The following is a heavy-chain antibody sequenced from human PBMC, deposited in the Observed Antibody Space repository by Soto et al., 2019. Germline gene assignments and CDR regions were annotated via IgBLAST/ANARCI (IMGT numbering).Heavy chain of an antibody. CDR3: TRNTGYDYSLDY. Sequence: GESLKISCQGSGYTFTGHWISWVRQMPGKGLEWMGRIDPSDSYTDYSPTVQGHVTMSADKSINTAYLQWSSLQASDTAVYYCTRNTGYDYSLDYWGQGPLVTVYS. D-gene: IGHD5-12*01. V-gene: IGHV5-10-1*01. CDR1: GYTFTGHW. J-gene: IGHJ4*02. CDR2: IDPSDSYT.